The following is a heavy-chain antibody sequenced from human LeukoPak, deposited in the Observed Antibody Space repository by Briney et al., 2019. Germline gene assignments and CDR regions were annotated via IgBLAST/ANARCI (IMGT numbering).Heavy chain of an antibody. J-gene: IGHJ6*03. D-gene: IGHD5-18*01. V-gene: IGHV4-39*07. CDR1: GGSISSSSYY. CDR3: ARVTGYSYGPNYYYYYMDV. CDR2: IYYSGST. Sequence: PSETLSLTCTVSGGSISSSSYYWGWIHQPPGKGLEWIGSIYYSGSTYYNPSLKSRVTISVDTSKNQFSLKLSSVTAADTAVYYCARVTGYSYGPNYYYYYMDVWGKGTTVTVSS.